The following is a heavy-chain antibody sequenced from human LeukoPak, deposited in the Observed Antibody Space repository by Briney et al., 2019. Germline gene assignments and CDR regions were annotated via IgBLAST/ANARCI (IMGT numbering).Heavy chain of an antibody. Sequence: SVKVSCKAPGGTFSSYAISWVRQAPGQGLEWMGGIIPIFGTANYAQKFQGRVTITADESTSTAYMELSSLRSEDTAVYYCARVGDGSSSDLSWFDPWGQGTLVTVSS. CDR1: GGTFSSYA. CDR3: ARVGDGSSSDLSWFDP. CDR2: IIPIFGTA. D-gene: IGHD6-6*01. V-gene: IGHV1-69*13. J-gene: IGHJ5*02.